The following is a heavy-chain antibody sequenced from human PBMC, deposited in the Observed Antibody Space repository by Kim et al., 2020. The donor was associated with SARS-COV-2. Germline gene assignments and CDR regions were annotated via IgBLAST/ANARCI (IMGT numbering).Heavy chain of an antibody. V-gene: IGHV3-21*01. J-gene: IGHJ6*02. Sequence: SVQGRFTTSRGNAKNSLYLQMNSLRAEDTAVYYCASSSVAGNYYYYGMDVWGQGTTVTVSS. D-gene: IGHD6-19*01. CDR3: ASSSVAGNYYYYGMDV.